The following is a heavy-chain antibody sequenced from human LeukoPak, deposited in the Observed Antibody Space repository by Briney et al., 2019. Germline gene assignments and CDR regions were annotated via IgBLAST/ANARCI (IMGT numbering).Heavy chain of an antibody. V-gene: IGHV1-2*02. J-gene: IGHJ5*02. CDR1: GYSFTGHY. CDR2: VHPSSGGP. CDR3: ARDSEYQLLQNYFDA. Sequence: GASVKVSCKASGYSFTGHYIHWVRQAPGQGLEWIGWVHPSSGGPDYAQKFKGRVTVTRDTSISTAYMELSRLTADDTAVYYCARDSEYQLLQNYFDAWGQGTLVIVSS. D-gene: IGHD2-2*01.